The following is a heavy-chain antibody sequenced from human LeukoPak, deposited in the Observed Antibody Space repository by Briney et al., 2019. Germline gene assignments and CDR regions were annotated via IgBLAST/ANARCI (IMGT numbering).Heavy chain of an antibody. D-gene: IGHD1-26*01. Sequence: ASVKVSCKASGYTFTGYYMHWVRQALGQGLEWMGWINPNSGGTNYAQKFQGRVTMTRDTSISTAYMELSRLRSDDTAVYYCARDLTEYKVGATSVDYWGQGTLVTVSS. V-gene: IGHV1-2*02. CDR1: GYTFTGYY. CDR2: INPNSGGT. J-gene: IGHJ4*02. CDR3: ARDLTEYKVGATSVDY.